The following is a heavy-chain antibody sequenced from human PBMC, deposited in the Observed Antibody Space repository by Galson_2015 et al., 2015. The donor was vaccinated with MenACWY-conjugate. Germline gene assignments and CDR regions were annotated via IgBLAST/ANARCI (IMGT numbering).Heavy chain of an antibody. V-gene: IGHV5-51*01. CDR3: ASHRNWFDH. Sequence: QSGAEVKKPGESLKISCKASGYSFTTYWIGWVRQMPGKGLEWVAIIYPGDSDARYSPSFQGRVTITADKSITTAYLRWSSLKASESAIYYCASHRNWFDHSGQGTLVTVSS. CDR1: GYSFTTYW. CDR2: IYPGDSDA. J-gene: IGHJ5*02.